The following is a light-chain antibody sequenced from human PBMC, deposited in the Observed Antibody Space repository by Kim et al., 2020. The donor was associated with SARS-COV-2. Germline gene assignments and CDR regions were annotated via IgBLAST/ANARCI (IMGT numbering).Light chain of an antibody. CDR1: RGPSSYA. CDR2: ISSDGSH. CDR3: QTWGPGIQWV. J-gene: IGLJ3*02. V-gene: IGLV4-69*01. Sequence: VKLSCTRSRGPSSYAIAWHQHQSDKGPRYLMKISSDGSHSKGDGIHDRFPCSSSGAERYLSISSLQSEDEADYYCQTWGPGIQWVFGGGTHLTVL.